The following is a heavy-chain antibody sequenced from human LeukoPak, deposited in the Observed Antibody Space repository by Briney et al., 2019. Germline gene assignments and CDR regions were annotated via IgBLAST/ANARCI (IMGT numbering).Heavy chain of an antibody. J-gene: IGHJ6*03. V-gene: IGHV3-11*04. Sequence: GGSLRLSCAASGFTFSDYYMSWIRQAPGKGLEWVSYISNNGSSIYYADSVKGRFTISRDNAKNSLYLQMNSLRAEDTAVYYCARVRSDYSRWAIYYYYYMDVWGKGTTVTVSS. CDR1: GFTFSDYY. CDR3: ARVRSDYSRWAIYYYYYMDV. CDR2: ISNNGSSI. D-gene: IGHD4-11*01.